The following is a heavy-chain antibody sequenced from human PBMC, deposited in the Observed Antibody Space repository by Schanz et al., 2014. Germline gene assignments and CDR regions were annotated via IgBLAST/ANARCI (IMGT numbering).Heavy chain of an antibody. Sequence: QVQLVQSGAEVKKPGASVKVSCKASGYTFTTYYIHWVRQAPGQGLEWMGKINPSSGTTRISQNFQGRLTVTRDTTTSTVNMEQSSLRSEDTAVYYCARGGFFDSDSFDSWGQGTLVTVS. CDR3: ARGGFFDSDSFDS. CDR1: GYTFTTYY. V-gene: IGHV1-46*03. J-gene: IGHJ4*02. CDR2: INPSSGTT. D-gene: IGHD3-22*01.